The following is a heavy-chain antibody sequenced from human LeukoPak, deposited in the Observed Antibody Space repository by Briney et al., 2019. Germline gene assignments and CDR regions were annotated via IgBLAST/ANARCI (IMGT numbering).Heavy chain of an antibody. CDR3: VRALGDA. CDR1: GFSFRDYW. D-gene: IGHD7-27*01. V-gene: IGHV3-74*01. Sequence: GGSLRLSCVASGFSFRDYWIHWVRQVPGEGLVWVARINIEGTIISYADSVKGRFTISRDDAKNTLYLQMNSLRVEDTAIYYCVRALGDAWGQGTLVTVSS. J-gene: IGHJ5*02. CDR2: INIEGTII.